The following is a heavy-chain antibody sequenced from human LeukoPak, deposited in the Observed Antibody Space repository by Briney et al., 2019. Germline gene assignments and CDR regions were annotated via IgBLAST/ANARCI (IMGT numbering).Heavy chain of an antibody. CDR1: GYTFTSYD. Sequence: ASVRVSCKASGYTFTSYDINWVRQATGQGLEWMGWMNPNSGNTGYAQKFQGRVTMTRNASISTAYMALSSLRSEDTAVYYCATGLGWFGEFVNWFDPWGQGTLVTVSS. J-gene: IGHJ5*02. CDR2: MNPNSGNT. D-gene: IGHD3-10*01. V-gene: IGHV1-8*01. CDR3: ATGLGWFGEFVNWFDP.